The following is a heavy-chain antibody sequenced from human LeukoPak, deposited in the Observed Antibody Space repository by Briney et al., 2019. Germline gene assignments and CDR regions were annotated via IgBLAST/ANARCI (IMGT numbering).Heavy chain of an antibody. V-gene: IGHV5-51*01. CDR3: ARQYQLQGDWFDP. J-gene: IGHJ5*02. CDR2: IYPGDSDT. CDR1: GYSFTSYW. Sequence: GESLKISSKGSGYSFTSYWIGCVRQMPRKGLEWMGIIYPGDSDTRYSPSFQGQVTISADKSISTAYLQWSSLKASDTAMYYCARQYQLQGDWFDPWGQGTLVTVSS. D-gene: IGHD2-2*01.